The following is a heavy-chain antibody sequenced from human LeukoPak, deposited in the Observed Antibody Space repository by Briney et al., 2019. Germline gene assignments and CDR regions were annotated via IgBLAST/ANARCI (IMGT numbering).Heavy chain of an antibody. V-gene: IGHV4-39*07. CDR1: GGSISSSSYY. J-gene: IGHJ4*02. Sequence: SETLSLTCTVSGGSISSSSYYWGWIRQPPGKGLEWIGSIYYSGSTYYNPSLKSRVTISVDTSKSQFSLKLSSVTAADTAVYYCARDSSSWSGGFDYWGQGTLVTVSS. CDR2: IYYSGST. CDR3: ARDSSSWSGGFDY. D-gene: IGHD6-13*01.